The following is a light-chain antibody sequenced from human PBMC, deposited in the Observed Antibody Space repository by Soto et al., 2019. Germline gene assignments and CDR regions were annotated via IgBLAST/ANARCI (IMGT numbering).Light chain of an antibody. CDR3: QHYNSYPWT. V-gene: IGKV1-5*03. Sequence: IQMPQSHSTLSVSVADRVTITCRASQTISSWLAWYQQKPGKAPKLLIYKASTLESGVPSNFSGSGSGTEFTLTISSLQPEDFATYYCQHYNSYPWTFGQGTKVDI. CDR1: QTISSW. CDR2: KAS. J-gene: IGKJ1*01.